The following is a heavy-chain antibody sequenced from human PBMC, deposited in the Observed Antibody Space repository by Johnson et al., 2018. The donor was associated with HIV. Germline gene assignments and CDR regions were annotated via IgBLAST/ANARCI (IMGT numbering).Heavy chain of an antibody. CDR3: AKDRVGAVPDAFDI. CDR2: ISWNSGSI. Sequence: VQLVESGGGLVQPGGSLRLSCAASGFTFSSYAMSWVRQAPGKGLEWVSGISWNSGSIGYADSVKGRFTISRDNAKNSLYLQMNSLRAEDTALYYCAKDRVGAVPDAFDIWGQGTMVTVSS. J-gene: IGHJ3*02. CDR1: GFTFSSYA. D-gene: IGHD1-26*01. V-gene: IGHV3-9*01.